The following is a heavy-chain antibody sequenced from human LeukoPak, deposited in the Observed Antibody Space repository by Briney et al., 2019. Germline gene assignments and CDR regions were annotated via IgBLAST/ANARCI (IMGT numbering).Heavy chain of an antibody. D-gene: IGHD3-10*01. V-gene: IGHV3-23*01. CDR3: AKIPRYYYGSGTGGGYFDY. CDR1: GFTFSSYA. J-gene: IGHJ4*02. Sequence: GGSLRLSCAASGFTFSSYAMSWVRQAPGKGLEGVSAISGSGGSTYYADSVKGRFTISRDNSKNTLYLQMNSLRAEDTAVYYCAKIPRYYYGSGTGGGYFDYWGQGTLVTVSS. CDR2: ISGSGGST.